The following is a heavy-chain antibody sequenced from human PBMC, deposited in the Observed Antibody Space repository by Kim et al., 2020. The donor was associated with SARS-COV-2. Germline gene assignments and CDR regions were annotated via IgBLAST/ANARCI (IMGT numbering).Heavy chain of an antibody. Sequence: GGSLRLSCAASGFTFDDYAMHWVRQAPGKGLEWVSLISGDGGSTYYADSVKGRFTISRDNSKNSLYLQMNSLRTEDTALYYCAKELDYYDSSGYPLWDYWGQGTLVTVSS. V-gene: IGHV3-43*02. CDR2: ISGDGGST. CDR3: AKELDYYDSSGYPLWDY. CDR1: GFTFDDYA. D-gene: IGHD3-22*01. J-gene: IGHJ4*02.